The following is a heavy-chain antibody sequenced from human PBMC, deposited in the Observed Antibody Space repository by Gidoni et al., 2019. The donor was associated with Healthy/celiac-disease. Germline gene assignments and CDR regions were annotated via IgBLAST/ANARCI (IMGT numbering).Heavy chain of an antibody. CDR1: GFTFSTAW. CDR3: TTGHQLLWSGYEETDAFDI. J-gene: IGHJ3*02. D-gene: IGHD2-2*01. V-gene: IGHV3-15*01. Sequence: ELQLVESGGGLVQPGGSLRLPCAASGFTFSTAWMSWVRQAPGKGLEWVGRIKSKTYARTTDYAAPVKGRFNISRDDSKNTLYLKMNSLKTEYTAVYYCTTGHQLLWSGYEETDAFDIWGQGTMVTVSS. CDR2: IKSKTYARTT.